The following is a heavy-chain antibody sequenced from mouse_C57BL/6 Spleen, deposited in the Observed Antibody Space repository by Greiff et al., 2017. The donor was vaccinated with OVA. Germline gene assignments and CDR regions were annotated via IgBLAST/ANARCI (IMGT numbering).Heavy chain of an antibody. Sequence: SGPELVKPGASVKMSCKASGYTFTDYNMHWVKQSHGKSLEWIGYINPNNGGTSYNQKFKGKATLTVNKSSSTAYMELRSLTSEDSAVYYCARGGLTGYYYAMDYWGQGTSVTVSS. CDR2: INPNNGGT. CDR1: GYTFTDYN. CDR3: ARGGLTGYYYAMDY. D-gene: IGHD4-1*01. J-gene: IGHJ4*01. V-gene: IGHV1-22*01.